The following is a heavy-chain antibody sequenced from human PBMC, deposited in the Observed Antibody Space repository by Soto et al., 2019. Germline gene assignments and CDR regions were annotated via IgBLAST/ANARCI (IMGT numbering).Heavy chain of an antibody. D-gene: IGHD3-10*01. CDR2: IIPMVGMS. V-gene: IGHV1-69*02. Sequence: QVQLVQSGAEVKKPGSSGKVSCKASGDTFNFYTFSWVRQAPGQGLEWMGRIIPMVGMSNYAQKFQGRVTIIADRSTNTTYMQLSSLRSEDTALYYCATSYGSGSRPFDYWGQGTPVTVSS. CDR3: ATSYGSGSRPFDY. CDR1: GDTFNFYT. J-gene: IGHJ4*02.